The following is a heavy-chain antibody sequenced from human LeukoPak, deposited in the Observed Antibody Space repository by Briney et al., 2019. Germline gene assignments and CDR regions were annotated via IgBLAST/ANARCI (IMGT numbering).Heavy chain of an antibody. CDR2: IYCGGST. CDR3: ARDRRGDSSGYLYYFDY. V-gene: IGHV3-53*01. D-gene: IGHD3-22*01. CDR1: GFTLRSSVLTFSGYE. Sequence: PGGSLRLSCAASGFTLRSSVLTFSGYEMNWVRQAPGKGLEWVSVIYCGGSTYYADSVKGRFTISRDNSKNTLYLQMNSLRAEDTAVYYCARDRRGDSSGYLYYFDYWGQGTLVTVST. J-gene: IGHJ4*02.